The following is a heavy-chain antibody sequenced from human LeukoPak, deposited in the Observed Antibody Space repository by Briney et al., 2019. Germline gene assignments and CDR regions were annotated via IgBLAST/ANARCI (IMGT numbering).Heavy chain of an antibody. CDR1: GFTFSSYA. CDR3: TSHAAFDP. CDR2: IKSKNVGGTT. V-gene: IGHV3-15*01. J-gene: IGHJ5*02. Sequence: GGSLRLSCAASGFTFSSYAMSWVRQAPGKGLEWVGRIKSKNVGGTTDYAAPVKGRFTVSRDDSKNTVYLQMNSLKIEDTAVYYCTSHAAFDPWGQGTLVTVSS.